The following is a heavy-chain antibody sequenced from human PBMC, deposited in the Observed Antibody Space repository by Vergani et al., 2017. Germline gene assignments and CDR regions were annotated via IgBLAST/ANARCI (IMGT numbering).Heavy chain of an antibody. CDR3: AKDNVPGYYDSSGYCDY. Sequence: EVQLLESGGNLVQPGGSLRLSCAASGFTFTNFAMTWVRQAPGEGLEWVSGISGSGGFPYYADTVKGRFNISRDNSKDTMFLQMNNLRAEDTAVYYCAKDNVPGYYDSSGYCDYWGQGTLVTVSS. CDR2: ISGSGGFP. CDR1: GFTFTNFA. D-gene: IGHD3-22*01. J-gene: IGHJ4*02. V-gene: IGHV3-23*01.